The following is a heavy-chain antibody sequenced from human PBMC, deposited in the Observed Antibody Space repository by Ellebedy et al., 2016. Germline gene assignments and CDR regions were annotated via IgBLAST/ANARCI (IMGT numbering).Heavy chain of an antibody. Sequence: GESLKISXAASGFTFRNNAMSWVRQAPGKGLEWVADIKQGGSEKYYVDSVKGRFTISRDNAKNSLNLQMNSLRVDDTAVYYCARGASSAYQDWGQGTLVTVSS. CDR3: ARGASSAYQD. CDR2: IKQGGSEK. V-gene: IGHV3-7*01. J-gene: IGHJ4*02. CDR1: GFTFRNNA.